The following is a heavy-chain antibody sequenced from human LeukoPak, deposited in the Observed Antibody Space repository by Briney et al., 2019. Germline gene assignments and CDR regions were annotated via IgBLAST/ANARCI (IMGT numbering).Heavy chain of an antibody. D-gene: IGHD6-13*01. Sequence: GGSLRLCCAASGFTVSSYGMHWIRQAPAKGPEVVAFIRYDASNKYYADSLKCRFTISRDNSKNTLYLQMNSLRAEDTAVYYCAKSGTAAAELDYWGEGNLVTVSS. CDR3: AKSGTAAAELDY. CDR2: IRYDASNK. V-gene: IGHV3-30*02. J-gene: IGHJ4*02. CDR1: GFTVSSYG.